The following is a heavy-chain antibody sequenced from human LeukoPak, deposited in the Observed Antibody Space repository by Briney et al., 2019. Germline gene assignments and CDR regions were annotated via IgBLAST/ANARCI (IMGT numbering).Heavy chain of an antibody. CDR2: IWYDGSNK. D-gene: IGHD3-22*01. V-gene: IGHV3-33*06. CDR3: AKDVSGYWPNWFDP. J-gene: IGHJ5*02. CDR1: GFTFSSYG. Sequence: GGSLRLSCAASGFTFSSYGMHWVRQAPGKGLEWVAVIWYDGSNKYYADSVKGRFTISRDNSKNTLYLQMNSPRAEDTAVYYCAKDVSGYWPNWFDPWGQGTLVTVSS.